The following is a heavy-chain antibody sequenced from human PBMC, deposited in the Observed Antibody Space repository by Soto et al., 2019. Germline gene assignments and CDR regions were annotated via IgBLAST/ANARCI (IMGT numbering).Heavy chain of an antibody. V-gene: IGHV4-34*01. D-gene: IGHD6-19*01. J-gene: IGHJ6*02. CDR3: AREDSYGWSGECLDV. CDR2: IDQSGGT. Sequence: QVQLQQWGAGLLKASETLSLTCAVVGDSLRGQSWNWIRQSPGKGLEWIGEIDQSGGTNYNPSLKSRAIISDDTSKNQFSLTLTSVTAADTAVYYCAREDSYGWSGECLDVWGQGTTVTVSS. CDR1: GDSLRGQS.